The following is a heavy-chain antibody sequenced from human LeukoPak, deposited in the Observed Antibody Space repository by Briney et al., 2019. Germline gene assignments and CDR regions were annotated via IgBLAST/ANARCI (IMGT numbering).Heavy chain of an antibody. J-gene: IGHJ4*02. Sequence: GGSLRLSCVASGFTFSSYSMNWVRQAPGKGLEWVSYISSSSSPIYYADSVKGRFTISRDNAKNSLYLQMNSLRTEDTAVYYCVRALLDAFDYDFDSWGQGTLVTVSS. CDR2: ISSSSSPI. D-gene: IGHD3-16*01. CDR1: GFTFSSYS. V-gene: IGHV3-48*01. CDR3: VRALLDAFDYDFDS.